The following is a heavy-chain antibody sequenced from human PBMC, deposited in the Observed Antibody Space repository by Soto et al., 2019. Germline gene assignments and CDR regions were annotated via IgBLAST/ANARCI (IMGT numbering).Heavy chain of an antibody. D-gene: IGHD6-13*01. CDR1: GYTLTELS. V-gene: IGHV1-24*01. Sequence: ASVKVSCKVSGYTLTELSMHWVRQAPGKGLEWMGGFDPEDGETIYAQKFQGRVTMTEDTSTDTAYMELSSLRSEDTAVYYCATEGASAYSSSWYWFDPWGQGTLVTVSS. J-gene: IGHJ5*02. CDR3: ATEGASAYSSSWYWFDP. CDR2: FDPEDGET.